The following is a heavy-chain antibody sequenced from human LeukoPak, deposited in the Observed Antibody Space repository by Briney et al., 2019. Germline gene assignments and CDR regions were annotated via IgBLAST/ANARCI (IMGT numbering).Heavy chain of an antibody. CDR1: GLTFDDYG. V-gene: IGHV3-20*04. CDR2: INWNGGST. D-gene: IGHD3-16*02. J-gene: IGHJ4*02. Sequence: GGSLRLSCAASGLTFDDYGMSWVRQAPGKGLEWVSGINWNGGSTGYADSVKGRFTISRDNAKNSLYLQMNSLRAEDTAVYYCARDRYTGGNFDYWGQGTLVTVSS. CDR3: ARDRYTGGNFDY.